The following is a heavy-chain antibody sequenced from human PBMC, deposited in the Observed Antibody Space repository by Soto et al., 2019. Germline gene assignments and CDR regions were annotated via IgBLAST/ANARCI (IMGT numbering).Heavy chain of an antibody. Sequence: QVQLQESGPGLVKPSQTLSLTCTVSGGSISSGGYYWSWIRQHPGKGLEWIGYIYFSGGTYYNPSLNSRVTISVDTSKNQFSLKLSSVTAADTAVYYCARSPHIQLWSYPSDYWGQGTLVTVSS. CDR3: ARSPHIQLWSYPSDY. J-gene: IGHJ4*02. D-gene: IGHD5-18*01. CDR2: IYFSGGT. CDR1: GGSISSGGYY. V-gene: IGHV4-31*03.